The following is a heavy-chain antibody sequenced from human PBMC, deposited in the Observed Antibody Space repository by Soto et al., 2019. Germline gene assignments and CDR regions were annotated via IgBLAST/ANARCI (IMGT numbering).Heavy chain of an antibody. CDR2: ISYDGSNK. D-gene: IGHD4-17*01. Sequence: SLRLSCAASGFTFSSYGMHWVRQAPGKGLEWVAVISYDGSNKYYADSVKGRFTISRDNSKNTLYLQMNSLRAEDAAVYYCAKDRRGTTVTTEFLYYFDYWGQGTLVTVSS. CDR1: GFTFSSYG. J-gene: IGHJ4*02. CDR3: AKDRRGTTVTTEFLYYFDY. V-gene: IGHV3-30*18.